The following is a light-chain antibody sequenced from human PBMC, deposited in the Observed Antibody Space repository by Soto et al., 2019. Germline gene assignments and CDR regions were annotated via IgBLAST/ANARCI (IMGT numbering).Light chain of an antibody. CDR1: QGFSSY. Sequence: DIQLTQSPSFLSASVGDRVTITCRASQGFSSYLAWYQQKPGKAPELLIYAASILQSGVPSRFSGSGSGTEFTLTSSSLQPEDFETYYCQNRNSYPPSAFGGGTKVEIK. CDR2: AAS. V-gene: IGKV1-9*01. CDR3: QNRNSYPPSA. J-gene: IGKJ4*01.